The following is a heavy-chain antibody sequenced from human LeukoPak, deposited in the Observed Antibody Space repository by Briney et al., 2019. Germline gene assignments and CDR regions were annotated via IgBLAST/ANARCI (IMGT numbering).Heavy chain of an antibody. CDR2: INHSGST. Sequence: SETLSLTCAVYGGSFSGYYWSWIRQPPGKGLEWIGEINHSGSTNYNPSLKNRVTISVDTSKNQFSLMLSSVTAADTAIYYCARGHARDNDFWSGYYQPLWWFDPWGQGTLMTVSS. V-gene: IGHV4-34*01. J-gene: IGHJ5*02. CDR3: ARGHARDNDFWSGYYQPLWWFDP. D-gene: IGHD3-3*01. CDR1: GGSFSGYY.